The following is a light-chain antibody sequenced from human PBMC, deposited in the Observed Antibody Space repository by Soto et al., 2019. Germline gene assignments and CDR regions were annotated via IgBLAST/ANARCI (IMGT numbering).Light chain of an antibody. CDR3: QHYSGAPWT. V-gene: IGKV1-27*01. CDR2: GAS. J-gene: IGKJ1*01. CDR1: QGISSY. Sequence: DIQMTQSPSSLSASVGDRVTITCRASQGISSYLAWYQQKSGKAPKLLIYGASTLQLGVPSRFSGSGSGTDFTLTISTLQPEDVATYYCQHYSGAPWTFGQGTKVEIK.